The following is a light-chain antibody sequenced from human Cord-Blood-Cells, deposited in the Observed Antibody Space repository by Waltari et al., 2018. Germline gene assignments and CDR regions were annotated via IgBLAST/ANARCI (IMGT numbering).Light chain of an antibody. CDR3: CSYAGSSTWV. CDR2: EGC. Sequence: QFALTQPASVSGSPGPSITTPCTDNSRDVGSYYIVSWYQQHPGKAPKRMIYEGCKLPAGVSNRFSGSKSGNTACLTISVLQGEDEADYYYCSYAGSSTWVFGGGTKLTVL. J-gene: IGLJ3*02. CDR1: SRDVGSYYI. V-gene: IGLV2-23*01.